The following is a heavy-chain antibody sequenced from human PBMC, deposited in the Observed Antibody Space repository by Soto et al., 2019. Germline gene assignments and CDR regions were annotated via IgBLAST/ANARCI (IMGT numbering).Heavy chain of an antibody. CDR3: ARGRVVVPAAVLFNCLDF. CDR2: IFHGGST. Sequence: SETLSLTCAISGAPFTGGDYSWNWIRQPPGKGLEWIGYIFHGGSTYYNPSLRSRVTISVDRTRTQFSLKMSSVTAADTADYYCARGRVVVPAAVLFNCLDFWGQGALVTVSS. V-gene: IGHV4-30-2*01. CDR1: GAPFTGGDYS. D-gene: IGHD2-2*01. J-gene: IGHJ5*01.